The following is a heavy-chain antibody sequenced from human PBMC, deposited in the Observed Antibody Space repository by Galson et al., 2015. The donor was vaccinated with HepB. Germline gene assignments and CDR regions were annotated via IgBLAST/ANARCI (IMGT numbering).Heavy chain of an antibody. CDR2: ISGSGGST. J-gene: IGHJ5*02. V-gene: IGHV3-23*01. D-gene: IGHD3-10*01. CDR3: ARRGSLTPMVRGHFWGNWFDP. CDR1: GFTFSSYA. Sequence: SLRLSCAASGFTFSSYAMSWVRQAPGKGLEWVSAISGSGGSTYYADSVKGRFTISRDNSKNTLYLQMNSLRAEDTAVYYCARRGSLTPMVRGHFWGNWFDPWGQGTLVTVSS.